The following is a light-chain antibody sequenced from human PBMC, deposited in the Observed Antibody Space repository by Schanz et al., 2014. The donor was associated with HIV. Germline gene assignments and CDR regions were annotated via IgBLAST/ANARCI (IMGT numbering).Light chain of an antibody. Sequence: QSALTQPRSVSGSPGQSVTISCTGTSSDVGNYNNVSWYQQLPGKVPKLMIYDVSNRASGISNRFPGSKSGNTASLTISGLQAEDEADYYCCAYSSSATVVFGTGTKLTVL. CDR1: SSDVGNYNN. CDR3: CAYSSSATVV. CDR2: DVS. J-gene: IGLJ1*01. V-gene: IGLV2-14*03.